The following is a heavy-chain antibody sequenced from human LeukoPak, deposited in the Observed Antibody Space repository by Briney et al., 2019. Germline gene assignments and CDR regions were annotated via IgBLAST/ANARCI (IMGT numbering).Heavy chain of an antibody. V-gene: IGHV4-4*07. CDR3: ARDRWELSTGYFDY. CDR1: GGSISSYY. Sequence: TSETLSLTCTVSGGSISSYYWSWIRQPAGKGLEWIGRIYTSGSTNYNPSLKSRVTMSVDTSKNQFSLKLSPVTAADTAVYYCARDRWELSTGYFDYWGQGTLVTVSS. CDR2: IYTSGST. J-gene: IGHJ4*02. D-gene: IGHD1-26*01.